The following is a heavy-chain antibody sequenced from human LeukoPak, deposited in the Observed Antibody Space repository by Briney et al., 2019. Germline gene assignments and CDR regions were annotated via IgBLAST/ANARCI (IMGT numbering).Heavy chain of an antibody. D-gene: IGHD3-10*01. CDR1: GDSLSSGGHS. Sequence: SQTLSLTCAVSGDSLSSGGHSWSWIRQPPGKGLEWIGYMYHSGSTYNNPSLKSRVSISVDRSKNQFSLKLSSVTAADTAVYYCARVTYYGSGSYYPNWFDPWGQGTLVTVSS. CDR3: ARVTYYGSGSYYPNWFDP. J-gene: IGHJ5*02. V-gene: IGHV4-30-2*01. CDR2: MYHSGST.